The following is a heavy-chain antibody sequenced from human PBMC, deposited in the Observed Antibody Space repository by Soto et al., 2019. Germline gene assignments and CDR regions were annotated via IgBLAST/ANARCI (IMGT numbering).Heavy chain of an antibody. Sequence: QVQLVESGGGVVQPGRSLRLSCAASGFTFSSYGMHWVRQAPGKGLEWVAVISYDGSNKYYADSVKGRFTISRDNSKNTLYLQMNSLRRKAAPVYYYAKVAVGSFHYWGQGTLVTVSS. CDR3: AKVAVGSFHY. CDR1: GFTFSSYG. V-gene: IGHV3-30*18. CDR2: ISYDGSNK. J-gene: IGHJ4*02.